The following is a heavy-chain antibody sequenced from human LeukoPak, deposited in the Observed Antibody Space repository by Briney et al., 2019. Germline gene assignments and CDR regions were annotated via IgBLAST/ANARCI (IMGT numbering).Heavy chain of an antibody. CDR3: ARDRDSSGWHVADY. J-gene: IGHJ4*02. D-gene: IGHD6-19*01. CDR1: GYTFRSYD. V-gene: IGHV1-18*01. Sequence: GASVKVSCKASGYTFRSYDITWVRQAPGQGLEWMGWISPNNGNTNYAQKFQGRVTMTTDTPMSTAYMEMRSLRSDDTAVYYCARDRDSSGWHVADYWGQGTLVTVSS. CDR2: ISPNNGNT.